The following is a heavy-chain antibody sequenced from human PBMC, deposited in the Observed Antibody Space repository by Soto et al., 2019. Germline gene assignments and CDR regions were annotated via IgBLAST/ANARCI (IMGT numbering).Heavy chain of an antibody. V-gene: IGHV4-4*07. CDR1: GGSISSYY. J-gene: IGHJ4*02. CDR2: IYTSGST. CDR3: ARDLPLGLYGGPYFDY. D-gene: IGHD4-17*01. Sequence: SETLSLTCTVSGGSISSYYWSWIRQPAGKGLEWIGRIYTSGSTNYNPSLKSRVTMSVDTSKNQFSLKLSSVTAADTAVYYCARDLPLGLYGGPYFDYWGQGTLVTVSS.